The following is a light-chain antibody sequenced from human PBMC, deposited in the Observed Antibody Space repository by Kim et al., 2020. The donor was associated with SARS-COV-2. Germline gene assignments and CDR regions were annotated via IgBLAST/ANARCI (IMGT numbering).Light chain of an antibody. CDR1: SSNIRAGYE. Sequence: QRFTIACTESSSNIRAGYELNWYPQLPGTAPNLLIYGNINRPSGVPDRFSGSKSGTSASLAITGLRSEDEADYYCQSYDNSLSGSVFGGGTQLTVL. J-gene: IGLJ3*02. CDR2: GNI. CDR3: QSYDNSLSGSV. V-gene: IGLV1-40*01.